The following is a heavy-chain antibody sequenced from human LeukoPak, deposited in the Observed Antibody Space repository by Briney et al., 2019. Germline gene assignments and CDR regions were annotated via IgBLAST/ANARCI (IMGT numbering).Heavy chain of an antibody. CDR2: IKRKTDGGTA. D-gene: IGHD3-22*01. V-gene: IGHV3-15*01. J-gene: IGHJ4*02. CDR1: GFPFSDVW. CDR3: TTDWYYYDSSGYYPIF. Sequence: GGSLRLSCAASGFPFSDVWMSWVRQAPGKGLEWVGRIKRKTDGGTADYAAPVKGRFTFSRDDSKNTLHLQMNSLKTEDTAVYYCTTDWYYYDSSGYYPIFWGQGTLVTVSS.